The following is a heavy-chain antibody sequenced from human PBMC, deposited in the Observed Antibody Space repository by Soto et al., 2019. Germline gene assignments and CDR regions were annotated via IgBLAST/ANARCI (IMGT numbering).Heavy chain of an antibody. Sequence: QVQLQGSGPGLLKPSETLSLTCTVSGDSISSYYWSWIRQPPGKGLEWIGYIYYSGSTNYNPSLKSRVTISVDTSKNPFSLTLSSVTAADTAVYYCARSNGDYGDYWSQGTQVTVSS. V-gene: IGHV4-59*01. D-gene: IGHD4-17*01. CDR3: ARSNGDYGDY. CDR2: IYYSGST. J-gene: IGHJ4*02. CDR1: GDSISSYY.